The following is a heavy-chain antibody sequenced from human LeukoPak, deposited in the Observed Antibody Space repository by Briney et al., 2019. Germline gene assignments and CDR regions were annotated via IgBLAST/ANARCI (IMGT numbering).Heavy chain of an antibody. V-gene: IGHV1-69*13. CDR1: GYTFTSYY. D-gene: IGHD1-1*01. CDR3: ALASPPNYYFDY. CDR2: IIPIFGTA. J-gene: IGHJ4*02. Sequence: SVKVSCKASGYTFTSYYMHWVRQAPGQGLEWMGGIIPIFGTANYAQKFQGRVTITADESTSTAYMELSSLRSEDTAVYYCALASPPNYYFDYWGQGTLVTVSS.